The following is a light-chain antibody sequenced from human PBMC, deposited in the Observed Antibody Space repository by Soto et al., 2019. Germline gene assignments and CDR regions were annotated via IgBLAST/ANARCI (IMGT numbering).Light chain of an antibody. CDR2: GAS. V-gene: IGKV3-20*01. CDR1: QSVTSSY. Sequence: EIVLTQSPGTLSLSPGETGSLSCRASQSVTSSYLAWYQQKLGQAPRLLIYGASRRATGIPDRFSGSGSGTVFTLTISGLETEDFAVYYCQHYVGSPPYTFGQGTKLEIK. J-gene: IGKJ2*01. CDR3: QHYVGSPPYT.